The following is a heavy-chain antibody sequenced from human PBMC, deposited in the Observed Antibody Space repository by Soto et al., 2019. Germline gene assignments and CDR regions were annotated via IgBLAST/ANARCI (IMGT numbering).Heavy chain of an antibody. J-gene: IGHJ6*01. V-gene: IGHV3-30*18. D-gene: IGHD3-22*01. CDR1: GFTFSSYA. Sequence: GGSLRLSCAASGFTFSSYAMQWVRQAPGKGLEWVALMSYDGTNEYYADSVKGRFTISRDNSKNTLFLQINSLRAEDTAVYYCGKDLHHSSGYFFTVRLNAMDVWGQGTTAPVSS. CDR3: GKDLHHSSGYFFTVRLNAMDV. CDR2: MSYDGTNE.